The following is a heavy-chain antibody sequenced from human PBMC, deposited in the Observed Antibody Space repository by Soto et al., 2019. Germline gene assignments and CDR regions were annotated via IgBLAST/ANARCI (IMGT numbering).Heavy chain of an antibody. CDR3: AKGTRGVTTGTWPY. Sequence: QVELVESGGGVVQPGRSLRLSCAASGFTFSSYGMHWVRQAPGKGLEWVAVISYDGSNKYYADSVKGRFTISRDNSKNTLYLQMNSLRAEDTAVYYCAKGTRGVTTGTWPYWGQGTLVTVSS. CDR2: ISYDGSNK. CDR1: GFTFSSYG. V-gene: IGHV3-30*18. J-gene: IGHJ4*02. D-gene: IGHD3-10*01.